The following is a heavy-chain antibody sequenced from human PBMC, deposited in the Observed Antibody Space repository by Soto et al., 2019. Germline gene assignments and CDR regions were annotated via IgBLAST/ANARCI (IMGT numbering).Heavy chain of an antibody. J-gene: IGHJ4*02. V-gene: IGHV4-39*01. CDR3: ATGIAGSSGYF. CDR2: NYYSGNT. Sequence: QLQLRESGPGLVKPSETLSLTCTVSGGSISSSSYYWAWIRQPPGKGLEWIGSNYYSGNTYYNPSLKSRATRSVDTSKNQFSLKLSSVTAADTAVYYCATGIAGSSGYFWGQGTLGTVSS. CDR1: GGSISSSSYY. D-gene: IGHD6-13*01.